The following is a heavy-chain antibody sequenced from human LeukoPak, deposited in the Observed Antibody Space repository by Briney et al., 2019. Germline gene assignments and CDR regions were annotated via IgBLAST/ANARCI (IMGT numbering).Heavy chain of an antibody. Sequence: PSETLSLTCTVSGGSISSYYWSWIRQPPGKGQEWIGYIYYSGSTNYNPSLKSRVTISVDTSKNQFSLKLSSVTAADTAVYYCARDLGALYDYWGQGTLVTVSS. CDR3: ARDLGALYDY. CDR1: GGSISSYY. J-gene: IGHJ4*02. CDR2: IYYSGST. V-gene: IGHV4-59*01. D-gene: IGHD2-2*02.